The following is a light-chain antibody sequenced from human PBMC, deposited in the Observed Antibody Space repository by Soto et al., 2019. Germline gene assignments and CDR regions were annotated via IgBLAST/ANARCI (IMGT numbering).Light chain of an antibody. V-gene: IGLV1-44*01. Sequence: QSVLTQPTSASGTPGQRVTISCSGSSSNIGSNTVNWYQQLPGTAPKLLIYSNNQRPPGVPDRFSGSKSGTSASLAISGRQSEDDAYYDCAAWDDSLNGGVFGGGTKLTVL. J-gene: IGLJ3*02. CDR2: SNN. CDR3: AAWDDSLNGGV. CDR1: SSNIGSNT.